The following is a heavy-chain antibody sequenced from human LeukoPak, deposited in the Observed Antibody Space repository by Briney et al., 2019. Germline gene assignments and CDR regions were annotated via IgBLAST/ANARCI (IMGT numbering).Heavy chain of an antibody. J-gene: IGHJ4*02. D-gene: IGHD2-2*01. CDR1: GGSITRGGYS. CDR3: ARANFCGGTSCYYFDY. V-gene: IGHV4-30-2*01. Sequence: SQTLSLTCAVSGGSITRGGYSWTWIRQPPGKGLEWIGYIYHIGSTYYNPSLESRVTISIDRSNQFSLRLSSVTAADTAVYYCARANFCGGTSCYYFDYRGQGTLVTVSS. CDR2: IYHIGST.